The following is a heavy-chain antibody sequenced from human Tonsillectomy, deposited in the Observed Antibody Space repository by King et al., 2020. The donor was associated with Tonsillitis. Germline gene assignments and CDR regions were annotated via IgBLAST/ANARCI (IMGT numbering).Heavy chain of an antibody. CDR2: IIPIFGTA. D-gene: IGHD1-26*01. CDR1: GGTFSSYA. CDR3: ARGASGSYLYYFDY. V-gene: IGHV1-69*01. J-gene: IGHJ4*02. Sequence: QLVQSGAEVKKPGSSVKVSCKASGGTFSSYAISWVRQAPGQGLEWMGGIIPIFGTANYAQKFQGRVTITADESTSTAYMELSSLMSEDTAVYYCARGASGSYLYYFDYWGQGTLVTVSS.